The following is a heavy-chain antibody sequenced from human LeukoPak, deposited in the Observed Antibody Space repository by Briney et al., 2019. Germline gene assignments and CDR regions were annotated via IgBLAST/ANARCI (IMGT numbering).Heavy chain of an antibody. J-gene: IGHJ3*02. D-gene: IGHD1-26*01. CDR3: AREELLRSDPDAFDI. CDR2: IWYDGSNK. Sequence: GGSLRLSCAASGFTFSDYYMSWIRQAPGKGLEWVALIWYDGSNKYYADSVKGRFTISRDNSKNTLYLQMKSLRAEDTAVYYCAREELLRSDPDAFDIWGQGTMVTVSS. V-gene: IGHV3-33*08. CDR1: GFTFSDYY.